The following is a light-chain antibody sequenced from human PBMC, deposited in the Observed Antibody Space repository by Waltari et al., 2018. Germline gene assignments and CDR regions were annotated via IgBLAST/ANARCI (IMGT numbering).Light chain of an antibody. V-gene: IGLV2-14*01. CDR2: EVS. Sequence: QSALTQPASVSCSPGQSITISCTGTSSDADSYNYVSWYQQHPGKAPKLMIYEVSNRPSGVSDRFSGSKSGNTASLTISGLQAEDEAVYFCSSYTSSSTLGVFGTGTKVTVL. CDR3: SSYTSSSTLGV. CDR1: SSDADSYNY. J-gene: IGLJ1*01.